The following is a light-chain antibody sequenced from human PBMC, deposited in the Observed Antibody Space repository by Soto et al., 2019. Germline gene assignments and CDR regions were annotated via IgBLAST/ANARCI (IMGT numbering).Light chain of an antibody. CDR2: EGT. J-gene: IGLJ2*01. Sequence: QSALTQPASISGSPGQSITISCSGPSTDVVIFNLVSWYQQHTGKVPKLVIYEGTKRPSGISNRFSGSYSGNTASLTISGLQAEDEADYFCCSYAGANPHLVFGGGTKVTVL. CDR3: CSYAGANPHLV. CDR1: STDVVIFNL. V-gene: IGLV2-23*01.